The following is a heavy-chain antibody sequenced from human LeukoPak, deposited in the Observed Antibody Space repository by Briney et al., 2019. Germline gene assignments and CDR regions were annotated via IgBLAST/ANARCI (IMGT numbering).Heavy chain of an antibody. CDR3: ARDQSYCSSTSCYPYNWFDP. Sequence: ASVKVSCKASGYTFTSYDINWVRQAPGQGLEWMGGIIPIFGTANYAQKFQGRVTITADESTSTAYMELSSLRSEDTAVYYCARDQSYCSSTSCYPYNWFDPWGQGTLVTVSS. V-gene: IGHV1-69*13. CDR1: GYTFTSYD. J-gene: IGHJ5*02. CDR2: IIPIFGTA. D-gene: IGHD2-2*01.